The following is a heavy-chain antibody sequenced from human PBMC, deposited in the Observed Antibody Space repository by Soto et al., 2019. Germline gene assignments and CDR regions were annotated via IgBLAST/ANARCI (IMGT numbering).Heavy chain of an antibody. V-gene: IGHV1-18*01. Sequence: ASVKVSCKASGYTLTNYGISWVRQAPGQGLEWMGWISANRGNTNYAPNFRGRVTMTTATSTNTIYMELRSLKSDDTAIYYCARDRLRGYDSSGFYSWGQGTLVTVS. CDR3: ARDRLRGYDSSGFYS. D-gene: IGHD3-22*01. J-gene: IGHJ4*02. CDR2: ISANRGNT. CDR1: GYTLTNYG.